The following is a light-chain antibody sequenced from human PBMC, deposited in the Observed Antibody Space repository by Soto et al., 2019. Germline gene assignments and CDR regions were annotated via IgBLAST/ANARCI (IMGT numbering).Light chain of an antibody. V-gene: IGLV2-14*01. J-gene: IGLJ2*01. CDR1: SSDVGDYNY. Sequence: QSVLTQPASVSGSPGQSITISCTGTSSDVGDYNYVSWYQQHPGKAPKLMIYDISNRPSGVSNRFSGSKSGNTASLTISGLQAEDEADYYCSSYTTSSTSVVFGGGTQLTVL. CDR3: SSYTTSSTSVV. CDR2: DIS.